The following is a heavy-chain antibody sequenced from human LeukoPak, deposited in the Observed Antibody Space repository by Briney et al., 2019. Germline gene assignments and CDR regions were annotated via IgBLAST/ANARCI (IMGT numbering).Heavy chain of an antibody. V-gene: IGHV3-23*01. J-gene: IGHJ2*01. CDR1: GFTFSSYA. Sequence: GGSLRLSCAASGFTFSSYAMSWVRQAPGKGLEWVSAISGSGGSTYYADSVKGRFTISRDNSKNTLYLQMNSLRAEDTAVYYCAKGGDLRGSGSYSVPEWYFDLWGRGTLVTVSS. CDR2: ISGSGGST. D-gene: IGHD3-10*01. CDR3: AKGGDLRGSGSYSVPEWYFDL.